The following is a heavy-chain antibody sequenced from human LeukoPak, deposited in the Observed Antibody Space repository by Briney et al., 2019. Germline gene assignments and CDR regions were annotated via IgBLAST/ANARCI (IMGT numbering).Heavy chain of an antibody. V-gene: IGHV3-23*01. CDR1: GFTIISYA. CDR2: VSGTADNT. Sequence: GGSLRLSCEASGFTIISYAMSWVRQAPGKGLEWVSAVSGTADNTYYAESVRGRLTISRDNSKNTLYLQMNSLRAEDAAVYFCAKATYYYDSYGYNGVFDYWGQGTLVTLSS. J-gene: IGHJ4*02. CDR3: AKATYYYDSYGYNGVFDY. D-gene: IGHD3-22*01.